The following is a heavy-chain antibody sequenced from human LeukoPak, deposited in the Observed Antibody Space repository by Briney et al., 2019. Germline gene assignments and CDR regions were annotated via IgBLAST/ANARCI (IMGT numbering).Heavy chain of an antibody. CDR3: ARVTRFNQFGELWFDY. D-gene: IGHD3-10*01. Sequence: SETLALTYAVYGGSFSSYYWSWIRQPPAKGLEWIGEITHSGSTHHNPSLKSRVTISLDTSKSQFSLKLSCVPAADTAVYYCARVTRFNQFGELWFDYWGQGTLLTVSS. CDR1: GGSFSSYY. CDR2: ITHSGST. V-gene: IGHV4-34*01. J-gene: IGHJ4*02.